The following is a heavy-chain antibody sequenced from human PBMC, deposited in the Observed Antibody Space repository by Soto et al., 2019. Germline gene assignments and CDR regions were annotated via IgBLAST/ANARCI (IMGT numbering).Heavy chain of an antibody. CDR3: ARDNHYDLSTGYLGLDD. D-gene: IGHD3-9*01. CDR1: GDSVSSGTTC. V-gene: IGHV4-61*01. CDR2: VSGLGSR. J-gene: IGHJ4*02. Sequence: SETLSLTCIVSGDSVSSGTTCWSWIRQFPGKGLEWIGHVSGLGSRYYNPSLKSRATVSVDASKNQFSLRLTSVTAADTAMYFCARDNHYDLSTGYLGLDDWSQGHLVIGSS.